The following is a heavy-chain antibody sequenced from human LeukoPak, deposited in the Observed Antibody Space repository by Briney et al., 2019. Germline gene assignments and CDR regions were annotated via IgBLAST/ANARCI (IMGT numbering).Heavy chain of an antibody. CDR2: IIPIFGTT. J-gene: IGHJ4*02. CDR3: ARESVEGYYDSSGYPYFDY. D-gene: IGHD3-22*01. CDR1: VGTFSSYA. V-gene: IGHV1-69*13. Sequence: GASVKVSCEASVGTFSSYAISWVRQAPGQGLEWMGGIIPIFGTTNYAQKFQGRVTITADESTSTAYMELSSLRSEDTAVYYCARESVEGYYDSSGYPYFDYWGQGTLVTVSS.